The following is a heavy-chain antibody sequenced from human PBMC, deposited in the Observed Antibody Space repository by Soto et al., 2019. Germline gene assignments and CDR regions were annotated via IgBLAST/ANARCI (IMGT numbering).Heavy chain of an antibody. D-gene: IGHD5-12*01. V-gene: IGHV4-59*08. CDR3: ARHYGDGYDYLDY. CDR1: GWSISSYY. Sequence: QVQLQESGPGLVKPSETLSLTCTVSGWSISSYYWSWIRQPPGKGLEWIGYIYYRANPNYNPSLKCRVTIPQDTSKNQFSLKLSSVTAADTAVYYCARHYGDGYDYLDYWGQGTLVTVSS. CDR2: IYYRANP. J-gene: IGHJ4*02.